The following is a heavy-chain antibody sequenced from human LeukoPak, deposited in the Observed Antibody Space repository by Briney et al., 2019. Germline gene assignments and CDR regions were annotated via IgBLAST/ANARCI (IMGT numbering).Heavy chain of an antibody. J-gene: IGHJ4*02. CDR3: VRGKRWELLGYFDC. CDR1: GFTFDDYA. V-gene: IGHV3-9*01. Sequence: SGGSLRLSCAASGFTFDDYAMHWVRQAPGKGLEWVSGISWNSGSIGYADSVKGRFTISRDNAKNSLYLQMNSLRAEDTALYYCVRGKRWELLGYFDCWGQGTLVTVSS. D-gene: IGHD1-26*01. CDR2: ISWNSGSI.